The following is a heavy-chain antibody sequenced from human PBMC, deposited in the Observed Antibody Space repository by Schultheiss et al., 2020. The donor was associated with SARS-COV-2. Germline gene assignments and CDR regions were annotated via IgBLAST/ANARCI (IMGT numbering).Heavy chain of an antibody. Sequence: GGSLRLSCAASGFTFSSYALHWVRQAPGKGLEWVAVISYDGSNKYYADSVKGRFTISRDSSKNTVYLQMNSLRGEDTAVYYCARDGSTEGPFDYWGQGTLVTVSS. CDR3: ARDGSTEGPFDY. D-gene: IGHD6-25*01. CDR2: ISYDGSNK. CDR1: GFTFSSYA. V-gene: IGHV3-30*01. J-gene: IGHJ4*02.